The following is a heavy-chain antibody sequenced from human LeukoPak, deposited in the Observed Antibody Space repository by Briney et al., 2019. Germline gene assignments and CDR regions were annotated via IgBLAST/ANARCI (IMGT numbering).Heavy chain of an antibody. J-gene: IGHJ4*02. V-gene: IGHV4-31*03. CDR3: ARGSRGVGPQRDNYYYDSSGPFDY. CDR2: IYYSGST. D-gene: IGHD3-22*01. Sequence: SETLSLTCTVSGGSISSGGYYWSWIRQHPGKGLEWIGYIYYSGSTSYNPSLKSRVTISVDTSKNHFSLKLSSVTAADTAVYYCARGSRGVGPQRDNYYYDSSGPFDYWGQGTLVTVSS. CDR1: GGSISSGGYY.